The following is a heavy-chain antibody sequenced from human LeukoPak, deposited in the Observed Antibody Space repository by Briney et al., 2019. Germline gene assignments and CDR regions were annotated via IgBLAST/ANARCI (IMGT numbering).Heavy chain of an antibody. CDR3: ARDSFGGGSDY. J-gene: IGHJ4*02. CDR1: GGSISSSSYY. V-gene: IGHV4-39*07. Sequence: SETLSLTCTVSGGSISSSSYYWGWIRQPPGKGLEWIGSIYYSGSTYYNPSLKSRVTISVDTSKDQFSLKLSSVTAADTAVYYCARDSFGGGSDYWGQGTLVTVSS. CDR2: IYYSGST. D-gene: IGHD3-10*01.